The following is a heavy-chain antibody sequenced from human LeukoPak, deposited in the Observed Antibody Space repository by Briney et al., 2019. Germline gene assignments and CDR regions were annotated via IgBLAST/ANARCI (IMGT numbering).Heavy chain of an antibody. CDR1: GFTFSSSW. J-gene: IGHJ4*02. CDR2: IKQDESER. Sequence: GGSLRLSCAASGFTFSSSWMSWVRPAPGKGLEWVANIKQDESERHYVDSVKGRFTISRDNAKNSLYLQMNSLRPEDTAVYYCAKDTVGVLDYWGQGILVTVSS. CDR3: AKDTVGVLDY. V-gene: IGHV3-7*04. D-gene: IGHD1-26*01.